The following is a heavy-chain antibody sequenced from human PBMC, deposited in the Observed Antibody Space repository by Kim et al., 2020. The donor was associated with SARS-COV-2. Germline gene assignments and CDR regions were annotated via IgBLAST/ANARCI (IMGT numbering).Heavy chain of an antibody. J-gene: IGHJ4*02. V-gene: IGHV3-48*02. Sequence: YADSVKGPFTISRDNAKNSLYLQMNSLRDEYTAVYYCAPSSSGSLFPFDYWGQGTLVTVSS. D-gene: IGHD3-10*01. CDR3: APSSSGSLFPFDY.